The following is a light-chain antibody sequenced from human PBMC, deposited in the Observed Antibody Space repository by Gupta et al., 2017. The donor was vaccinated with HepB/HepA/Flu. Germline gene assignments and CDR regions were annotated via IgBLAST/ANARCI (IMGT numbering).Light chain of an antibody. V-gene: IGLV1-40*01. Sequence: QSVLTQPPSVSGAPGQRVTISCTGSNSNIGAGYDVHWYQHLPGTAPKLLIYGDTNRPSGVPDQFSGSKSGTSASLAITGLQAEDEADYYCHSYDSSVTGWVFGGGTRLTVL. J-gene: IGLJ3*02. CDR1: NSNIGAGYD. CDR3: HSYDSSVTGWV. CDR2: GDT.